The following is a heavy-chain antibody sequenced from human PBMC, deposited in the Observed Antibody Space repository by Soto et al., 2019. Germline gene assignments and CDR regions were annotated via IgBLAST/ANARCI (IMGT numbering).Heavy chain of an antibody. D-gene: IGHD5-12*01. Sequence: SETLSLTCTVSGDSITSPDFYWGWIRRPPGQGLEWIGTISHSGDTFYNPPLKSRLTMSLDASKNQFSMRLTSVTAADAAVYFCARDSVATNYYTWFDPWGQGTLVTVSS. CDR3: ARDSVATNYYTWFDP. J-gene: IGHJ5*02. CDR1: GDSITSPDFY. V-gene: IGHV4-39*02. CDR2: ISHSGDT.